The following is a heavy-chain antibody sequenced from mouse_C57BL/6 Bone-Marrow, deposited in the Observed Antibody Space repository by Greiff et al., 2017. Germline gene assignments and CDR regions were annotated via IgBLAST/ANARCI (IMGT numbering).Heavy chain of an antibody. D-gene: IGHD1-1*01. CDR1: GFTFSDAW. J-gene: IGHJ3*01. Sequence: EVMLVESGGGLVQPGGSMKLSCAASGFTFSDAWMDWVRQSPEKGLEWVAEISHKGNNHATYYADSVKGRFTSSRDDSKSSVYLQMNSLRAEDAGIYYCTRFNGSSPSWFADWGKGTLVTVSA. CDR3: TRFNGSSPSWFAD. V-gene: IGHV6-6*01. CDR2: ISHKGNNHAT.